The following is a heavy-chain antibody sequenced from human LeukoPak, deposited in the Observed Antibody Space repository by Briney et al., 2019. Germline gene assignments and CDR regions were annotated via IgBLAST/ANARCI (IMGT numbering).Heavy chain of an antibody. D-gene: IGHD3-10*01. Sequence: GGSLRLSCEASGLTISSHWMSWVRQCPGKGLEWVASIKADGSEMYYVDSVKGRFTISRDNARNSLYLQMNSLRAEDTALYYCARDDGSGSGEYWGQGTLVTVSS. CDR3: ARDDGSGSGEY. CDR1: GLTISSHW. V-gene: IGHV3-7*05. J-gene: IGHJ4*02. CDR2: IKADGSEM.